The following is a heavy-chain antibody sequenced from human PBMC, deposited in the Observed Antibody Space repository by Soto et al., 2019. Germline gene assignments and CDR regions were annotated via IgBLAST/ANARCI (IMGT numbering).Heavy chain of an antibody. CDR3: ARPSSSGWYRLGAFDI. V-gene: IGHV5-51*01. D-gene: IGHD6-19*01. CDR1: GYSFTSYW. J-gene: IGHJ3*02. CDR2: IYPGDSDT. Sequence: GESLKISCKGSGYSFTSYWIGWVRQMPGKGLEWMGIIYPGDSDTRYSPSFQGQVTISADKSISTAYLQWSSLKASDTAMYYCARPSSSGWYRLGAFDIWGQGTMVTVSS.